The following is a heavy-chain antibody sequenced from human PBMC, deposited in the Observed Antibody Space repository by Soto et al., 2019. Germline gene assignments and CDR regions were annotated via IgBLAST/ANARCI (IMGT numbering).Heavy chain of an antibody. J-gene: IGHJ5*02. Sequence: QVQLQESGPGLVKPSGTLSLTCAVSGDSITSSAWWSCVRQPPGKGLEWIGEIHLGGTTNYNPSLNRRVTISVDKSKNQFSLILNSVTAADTAIYYCARGDKWRLDLWGQGTLVTVSS. V-gene: IGHV4-4*02. CDR3: ARGDKWRLDL. CDR2: IHLGGTT. CDR1: GDSITSSAW. D-gene: IGHD2-8*01.